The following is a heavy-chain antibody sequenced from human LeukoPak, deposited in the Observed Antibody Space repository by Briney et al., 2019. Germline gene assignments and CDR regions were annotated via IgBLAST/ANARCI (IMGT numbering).Heavy chain of an antibody. CDR1: GESFSGYY. V-gene: IGHV4-34*01. CDR3: ARAGWFGEFYGPLDY. Sequence: SETLSLTCAVYGESFSGYYWTWIRQPPGKGLEWIGEINHSGSTNYSPSLKSRVSKSVDTSKNQFSLKVTSLTAADTAVYYCARAGWFGEFYGPLDYWGQGSLVTVSS. D-gene: IGHD3-10*01. CDR2: INHSGST. J-gene: IGHJ4*02.